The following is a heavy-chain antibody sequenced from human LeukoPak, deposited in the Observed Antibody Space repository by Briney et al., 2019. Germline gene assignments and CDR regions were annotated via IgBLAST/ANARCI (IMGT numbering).Heavy chain of an antibody. J-gene: IGHJ4*02. CDR2: ITWNSGSI. CDR1: GFTFGDYA. Sequence: GGSLRLSCAASGFTFGDYAMHWVRQAPGKGLEWVPGITWNSGSIDYVDSVKGRFTISRDNAKNSLYLQMNSLRPEDTALYYCAKDFTGTGYHLDYWGQGTLVTVSS. CDR3: AKDFTGTGYHLDY. V-gene: IGHV3-9*01. D-gene: IGHD1-14*01.